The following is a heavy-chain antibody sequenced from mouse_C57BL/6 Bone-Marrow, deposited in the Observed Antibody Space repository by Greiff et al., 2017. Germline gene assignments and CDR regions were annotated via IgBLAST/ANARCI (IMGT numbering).Heavy chain of an antibody. V-gene: IGHV1-4*01. CDR1: GYTFTSYT. CDR2: INPSSGYT. Sequence: QVQLQQSGAELARPGASVKMSCKASGYTFTSYTMHWVKQRPGQGLEWIGYINPSSGYTKYNQKFKDKATLTADKSSSTAYMQLSSLTSEDSAVYCGASGYYFDYWGQGTTLTVSS. J-gene: IGHJ2*01. CDR3: ASGYYFDY.